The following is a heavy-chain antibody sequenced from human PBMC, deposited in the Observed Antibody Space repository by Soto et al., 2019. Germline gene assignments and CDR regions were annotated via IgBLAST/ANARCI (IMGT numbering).Heavy chain of an antibody. D-gene: IGHD6-19*01. Sequence: QVQLVESGGGVVQPGRSLRLSCAASGFTFGSYAMHWVRQAPGKGLEWVAVIAYDGGNKYYADSVKGRFTISRDTSKNTRFLQMHSLRAEDTAVYYCARDSEYSSGWFGYWGQGTLVTVSS. CDR1: GFTFGSYA. V-gene: IGHV3-30-3*01. CDR2: IAYDGGNK. J-gene: IGHJ4*02. CDR3: ARDSEYSSGWFGY.